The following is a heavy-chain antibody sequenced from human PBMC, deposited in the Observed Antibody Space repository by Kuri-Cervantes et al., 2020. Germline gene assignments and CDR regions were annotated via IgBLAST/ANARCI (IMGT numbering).Heavy chain of an antibody. D-gene: IGHD5-18*01. Sequence: GGSLRLSCAASGFTFISYWMNWVRQAPGKGLEWVATMQQDGSVKYYLDSVKCRFTISRDNSKNTLYLQMNSLRAEDTAVYYCARKRGYSGPFGYYYGMDVWGQGTTVTVSS. CDR2: MQQDGSVK. J-gene: IGHJ6*02. CDR3: ARKRGYSGPFGYYYGMDV. CDR1: GFTFISYW. V-gene: IGHV3-7*01.